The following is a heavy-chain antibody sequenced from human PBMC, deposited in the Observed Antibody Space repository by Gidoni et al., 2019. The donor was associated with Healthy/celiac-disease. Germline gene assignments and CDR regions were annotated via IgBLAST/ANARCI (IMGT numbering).Heavy chain of an antibody. D-gene: IGHD4-17*01. CDR3: ARIRGPAYGTKPYYYGMDV. CDR1: GFSLSTTRMC. Sequence: QVTLRESGPALVKPTQTLTLTCTFSGFSLSTTRMCVSWIRQPPGKALAWLALIDWDDDKYYSTSLKTRLTISKDTSKNQVVLTMTNMDPVDTATYYGARIRGPAYGTKPYYYGMDVWGQGTTVTVSS. V-gene: IGHV2-70*01. CDR2: IDWDDDK. J-gene: IGHJ6*02.